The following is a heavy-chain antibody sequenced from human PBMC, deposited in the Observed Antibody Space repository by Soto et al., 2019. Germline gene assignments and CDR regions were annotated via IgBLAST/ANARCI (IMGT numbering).Heavy chain of an antibody. J-gene: IGHJ6*02. Sequence: GGSLKISCKASGYSFTRYCIGCVRRTPWKGLEWMGIIYPGDSDTRYSPSFQGQVTISADKSISTAYLQWSSLKASDTAMYYCARRPYYYDSSDYYGMDVWGQGTTVTVSS. CDR1: GYSFTRYC. D-gene: IGHD3-22*01. CDR2: IYPGDSDT. V-gene: IGHV5-51*01. CDR3: ARRPYYYDSSDYYGMDV.